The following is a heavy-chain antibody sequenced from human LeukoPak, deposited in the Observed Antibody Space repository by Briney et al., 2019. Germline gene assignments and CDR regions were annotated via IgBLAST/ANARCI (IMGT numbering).Heavy chain of an antibody. CDR1: GGTFSSCA. D-gene: IGHD2-2*01. Sequence: RASVKVSCKASGGTFSSCAISWVRQARGQGLEWMGGIIPIFGTANYAQKFQGRVTITTDESTSTANMELSSLRSEDTAVYYCAREANHCSSTSCHFDYWGQGTLVTVSS. V-gene: IGHV1-69*05. J-gene: IGHJ4*02. CDR2: IIPIFGTA. CDR3: AREANHCSSTSCHFDY.